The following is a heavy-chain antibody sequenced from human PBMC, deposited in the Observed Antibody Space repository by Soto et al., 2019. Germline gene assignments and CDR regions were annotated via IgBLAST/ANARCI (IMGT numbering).Heavy chain of an antibody. CDR2: SNPSGGST. V-gene: IGHV1-46*04. D-gene: IGHD3-22*01. CDR3: ARDPEKIRYYYDSSGYFLPPPNNWFDP. J-gene: IGHJ5*02. Sequence: GASVKISCKASGYTFTSYYMHWVRQAPGQGLEWMGISNPSGGSTSYAQKLQGRVTMTRDTSTSTVYMELSSLRSEDTAVYYCARDPEKIRYYYDSSGYFLPPPNNWFDPWGQGTVVTV. CDR1: GYTFTSYY.